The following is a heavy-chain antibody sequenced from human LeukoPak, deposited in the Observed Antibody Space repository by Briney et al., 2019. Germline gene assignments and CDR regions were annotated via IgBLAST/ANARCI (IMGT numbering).Heavy chain of an antibody. D-gene: IGHD2-2*02. CDR1: GFTFSSYW. V-gene: IGHV3-74*01. J-gene: IGHJ6*03. CDR2: INSDGSST. CDR3: ARADGGRVLAAINPFYMDV. Sequence: GGSLRLSCAASGFTFSSYWMHWVRQAPGKGLVWVSRINSDGSSTSYADSVKGRFTISRDNAKNTLYLQMNSLRAEDTAVYYCARADGGRVLAAINPFYMDVWGKGTAVAVS.